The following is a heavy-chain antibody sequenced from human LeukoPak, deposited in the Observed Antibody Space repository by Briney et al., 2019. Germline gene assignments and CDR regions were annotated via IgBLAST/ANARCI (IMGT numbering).Heavy chain of an antibody. CDR2: IFYSGST. J-gene: IGHJ4*02. CDR1: GGSISSSSYY. V-gene: IGHV4-39*01. CDR3: ARGFYDILTGYYKYYFDY. Sequence: PSETLSLTCTVSGGSISSSSYYWGWIRQPPGKGLEWIGNIFYSGSTYYKPSLKSRVTISVDTSKNQFTLKLSSVTAADTAVYHCARGFYDILTGYYKYYFDYWGQGTQVSVSS. D-gene: IGHD3-9*01.